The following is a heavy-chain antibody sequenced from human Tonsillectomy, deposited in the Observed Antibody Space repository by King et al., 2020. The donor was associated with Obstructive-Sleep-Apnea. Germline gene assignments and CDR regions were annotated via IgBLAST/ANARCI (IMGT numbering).Heavy chain of an antibody. D-gene: IGHD2-15*01. CDR3: ASTLDIVVVVDTYYVDY. J-gene: IGHJ4*02. CDR1: GYSIGSGFY. CDR2: IYHSVST. Sequence: VQLQESGPGLVKPSETLSLTCTVSGYSIGSGFYWGWIRQPPGKGLEWIGSIYHSVSTYYPPSLKRRVTISVDPSKNQFSLKLSSVTAADTAVYYCASTLDIVVVVDTYYVDYWGQGTLVTVSS. V-gene: IGHV4-38-2*02.